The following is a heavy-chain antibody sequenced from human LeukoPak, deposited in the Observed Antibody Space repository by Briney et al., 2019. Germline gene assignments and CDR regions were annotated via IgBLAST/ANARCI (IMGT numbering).Heavy chain of an antibody. J-gene: IGHJ6*02. CDR2: IKQDGSEK. Sequence: GGSLRLSCAASGFTFSSHWMSWVCQAPGKGLEWVANIKQDGSEKYHVDSVKGRFTISRDNAKNSLFLLMNSLRAEDTAVYYCARAKDTAMATYYYYGMDVWGQGTTVTVSS. CDR3: ARAKDTAMATYYYYGMDV. D-gene: IGHD5-18*01. CDR1: GFTFSSHW. V-gene: IGHV3-7*01.